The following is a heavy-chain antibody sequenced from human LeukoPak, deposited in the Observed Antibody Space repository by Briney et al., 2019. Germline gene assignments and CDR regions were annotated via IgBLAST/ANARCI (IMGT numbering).Heavy chain of an antibody. Sequence: SGPTLVKPTQTLTLTCTFSGFSLSTSGVGVGWIRQPPGKALEWLALIYWNDDKRYSPSLKSRLTITKDTSKNQVVLTMTNMDPVDTATYYCAAAGNYYYYYCMDVWGKGTTVTVSS. CDR1: GFSLSTSGVG. CDR3: AAAGNYYYYYCMDV. D-gene: IGHD6-13*01. CDR2: IYWNDDK. J-gene: IGHJ6*03. V-gene: IGHV2-5*01.